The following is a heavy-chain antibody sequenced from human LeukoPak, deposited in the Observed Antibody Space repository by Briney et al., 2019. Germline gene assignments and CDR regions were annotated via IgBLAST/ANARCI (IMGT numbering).Heavy chain of an antibody. CDR2: IKQDGSEE. D-gene: IGHD3-16*01. V-gene: IGHV3-7*01. Sequence: PGGSLSLSCAVSGFTFTDYWMTWVRQAPGKGLEWVATIKQDGSEEYYVDSVKGRFTISRDNAKNSLYLQMNSLRVEDTAVYFCARGNSYAMGAWGQGTLVTVSS. CDR3: ARGNSYAMGA. CDR1: GFTFTDYW. J-gene: IGHJ5*02.